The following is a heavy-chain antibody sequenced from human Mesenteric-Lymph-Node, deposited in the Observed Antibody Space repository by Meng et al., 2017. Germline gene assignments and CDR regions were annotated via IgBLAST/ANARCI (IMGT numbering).Heavy chain of an antibody. D-gene: IGHD3-10*01. CDR2: VYHNRVT. CDR3: ARGGATPMIIKY. V-gene: IGHV4-34*02. J-gene: IGHJ4*02. CDR1: GGSLSGYY. Sequence: QVQLKQSGAGGLKPSETLTLTCAVYGGSLSGYYWSWIRQPPGKGLEWMGGVYHNRVTKYNPSLRSRVVISIDTSKNQFSLNLRSVSAADTAMYYCARGGATPMIIKYWGPGTLVTVSS.